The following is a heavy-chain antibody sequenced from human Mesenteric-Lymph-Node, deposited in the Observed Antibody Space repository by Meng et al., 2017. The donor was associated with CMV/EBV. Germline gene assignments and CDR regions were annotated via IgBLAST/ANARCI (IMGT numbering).Heavy chain of an antibody. Sequence: GGSLRLSCAASGFTFRSYEMNWVRQAPGKGLEWVSYISNTGGTKYYADSVKGRFTISRDKAQNSLYLQMDSLRAEDTGVYYCAREVEAAAFYLSYYGMDVWGQGTTVTVSS. CDR2: ISNTGGTK. J-gene: IGHJ6*02. CDR1: GFTFRSYE. D-gene: IGHD2-2*01. V-gene: IGHV3-48*03. CDR3: AREVEAAAFYLSYYGMDV.